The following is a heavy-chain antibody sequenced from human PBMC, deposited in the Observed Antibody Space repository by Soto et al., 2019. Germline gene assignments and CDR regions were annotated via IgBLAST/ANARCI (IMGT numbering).Heavy chain of an antibody. J-gene: IGHJ4*02. V-gene: IGHV1-69*12. CDR2: IVPIVDTS. CDR3: VRVVAIPGYPDN. CDR1: GGTFSSYA. Sequence: QVQLEQSGAEVRQPASSVKVSCKTSGGTFSSYAISWVRQAPGQGLEWMGGIVPIVDTSTYAQKFQGRVTITADEPTSTAYMELSSLRSDDTAIYYCVRVVAIPGYPDNWGQGTLVTVSS. D-gene: IGHD5-12*01.